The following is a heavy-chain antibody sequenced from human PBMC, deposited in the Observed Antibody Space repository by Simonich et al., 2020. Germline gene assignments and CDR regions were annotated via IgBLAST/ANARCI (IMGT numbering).Heavy chain of an antibody. CDR3: ARDQGGRAAAATDY. V-gene: IGHV1-18*01. CDR1: GYTFTSYG. CDR2: SSAYNGNT. Sequence: QVQLVQSGAEVKKPGASVKVSCKASGYTFTSYGISWVRQAPGQGLEWMGRSSAYNGNTNYDQKLQGRVNMTTDTATSTAYMELRSLRSDDTAVYYCARDQGGRAAAATDYWGQGTLVTVSS. J-gene: IGHJ4*02. D-gene: IGHD6-13*01.